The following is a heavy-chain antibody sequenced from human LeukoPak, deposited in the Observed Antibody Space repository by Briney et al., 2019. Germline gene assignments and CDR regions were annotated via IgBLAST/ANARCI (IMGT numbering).Heavy chain of an antibody. D-gene: IGHD6-19*01. Sequence: GGSLRLSCAASGFTVSSNYMSWVRQAPGKGLEWVSVIYSGGSTYYADSVKGRFTISRDNSKNTLYLQMNSLRAEDTAVYYCARGTSSDWYSYDYWGQGTLVTVSS. J-gene: IGHJ4*02. CDR3: ARGTSSDWYSYDY. CDR2: IYSGGST. V-gene: IGHV3-53*01. CDR1: GFTVSSNY.